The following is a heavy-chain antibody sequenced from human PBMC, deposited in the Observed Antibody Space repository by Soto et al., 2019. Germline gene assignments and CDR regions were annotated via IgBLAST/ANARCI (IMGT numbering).Heavy chain of an antibody. CDR1: GGSINSGGYY. CDR2: IYYSGKT. D-gene: IGHD4-17*01. CDR3: ARDPSYGDYSYYGMDV. V-gene: IGHV4-31*03. J-gene: IGHJ6*02. Sequence: QVQLQESGPGLVKPSQTLSLTCTVSGGSINSGGYYWSWIRQHPGNGLEWIGSIYYSGKTYYSPSLKSRATISVDTSKNHFSLRLSSLTAADTAVYHCARDPSYGDYSYYGMDVWGQGTTVTVSS.